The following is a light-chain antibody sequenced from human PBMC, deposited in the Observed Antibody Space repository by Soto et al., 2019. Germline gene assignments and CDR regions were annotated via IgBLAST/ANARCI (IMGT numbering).Light chain of an antibody. CDR3: QLGGASLWT. CDR2: GAS. J-gene: IGKJ1*01. V-gene: IGKV3-20*01. Sequence: EIVLTQSPGTLSMSPGERATLSCRASQAVGSSLLAWYQHKPGQAPRLVIYGASSRATGIPDRFSGSGSGTDFTLTISRLESVDFVVYYFQLGGASLWTFGQGTNVEIK. CDR1: QAVGSSL.